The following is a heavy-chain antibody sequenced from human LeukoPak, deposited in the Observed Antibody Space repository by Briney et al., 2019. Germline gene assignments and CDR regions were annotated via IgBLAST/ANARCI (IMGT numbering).Heavy chain of an antibody. CDR2: IRSKAYGGTT. Sequence: GGSLRLSCTASGFTFGYYAMSWFRQAPGKGLEWVGFIRSKAYGGTTEYAASVKGRFTISRDDSKSIAYLQMNSLKTEDTAVSYCTRRWYYSQPDDYWGQGTLVTVSS. CDR1: GFTFGYYA. D-gene: IGHD3-10*01. CDR3: TRRWYYSQPDDY. V-gene: IGHV3-49*03. J-gene: IGHJ4*02.